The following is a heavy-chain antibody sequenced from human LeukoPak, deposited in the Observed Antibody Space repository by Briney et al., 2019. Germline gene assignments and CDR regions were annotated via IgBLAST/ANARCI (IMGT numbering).Heavy chain of an antibody. J-gene: IGHJ6*02. CDR1: GGSFSGYY. V-gene: IGHV4-34*01. D-gene: IGHD3-3*01. CDR3: ARDRGYYDFWSGYYRSYYYYGMDV. Sequence: SETLSLTCAVYGGSFSGYYWSWIRQPPGKGLEWIGEINHSGSTNYNPSLKSRVTISVDTSKNQFSLKLSSVTAADTAVYYCARDRGYYDFWSGYYRSYYYYGMDVWGQGTTVTVSS. CDR2: INHSGST.